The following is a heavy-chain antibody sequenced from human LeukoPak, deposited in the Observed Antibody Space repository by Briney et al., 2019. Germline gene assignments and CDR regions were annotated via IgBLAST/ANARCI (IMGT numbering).Heavy chain of an antibody. CDR1: GFTFSSYW. Sequence: GGSLRLSCAASGFTFSSYWMHWVRQAPGKGLVWLSRISSDGSSTTYADSVKGRFTISRDNAKNTLYLQMNSLRAEDTAVYYCGRGGKVEQLVLARWGQGSLVTVSS. CDR3: GRGGKVEQLVLAR. CDR2: ISSDGSST. J-gene: IGHJ4*02. D-gene: IGHD6-13*01. V-gene: IGHV3-74*01.